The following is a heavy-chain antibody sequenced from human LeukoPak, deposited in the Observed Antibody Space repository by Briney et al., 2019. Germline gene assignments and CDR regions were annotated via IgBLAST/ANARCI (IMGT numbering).Heavy chain of an antibody. CDR3: ARDRAGGSGWHFDY. CDR2: IYYSGST. D-gene: IGHD6-19*01. V-gene: IGHV4-61*01. CDR1: GGSVSSGTYY. Sequence: SETLSLTCTVSGGSVSSGTYYWSWIRQPPGKGLEWIGYIYYSGSTNYNPSLKSRVTISVDTSKNQFSLKLNSVTAADTAVYYCARDRAGGSGWHFDYWGQGTLVTVSS. J-gene: IGHJ4*02.